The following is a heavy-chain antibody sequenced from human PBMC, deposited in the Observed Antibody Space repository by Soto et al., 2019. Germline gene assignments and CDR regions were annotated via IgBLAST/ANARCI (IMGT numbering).Heavy chain of an antibody. CDR1: GFTFSDNY. J-gene: IGHJ4*02. CDR2: SRDKAQGYST. D-gene: IGHD3-22*01. CDR3: VRTTYFSDTSVHTRFFDY. V-gene: IGHV3-72*01. Sequence: PVGSLRLSCTCSGFTFSDNYIDCVRQAPGKCLEWVGRSRDKAQGYSTIYAASVKGRFTTSRDESKSSVYLQMNSLKTEDTAIYYCVRTTYFSDTSVHTRFFDYWGQGTLVTVSS.